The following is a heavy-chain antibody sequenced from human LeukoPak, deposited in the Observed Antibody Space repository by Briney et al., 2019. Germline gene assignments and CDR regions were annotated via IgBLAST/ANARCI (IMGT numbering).Heavy chain of an antibody. J-gene: IGHJ3*02. CDR3: ARGTSSSVDAFDI. CDR1: GGTFSSYA. Sequence: SVKVSCKASGGTFSSYAISWVRQAPGQGLEWMGGIIPIFGTANYAQKFQGRVTITTDESTSTAYMELSSLRSEDTAVYYSARGTSSSVDAFDIWGQGTMVTVSS. D-gene: IGHD6-13*01. CDR2: IIPIFGTA. V-gene: IGHV1-69*05.